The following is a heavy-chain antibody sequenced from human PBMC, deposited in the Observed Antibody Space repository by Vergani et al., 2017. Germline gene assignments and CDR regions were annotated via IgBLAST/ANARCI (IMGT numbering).Heavy chain of an antibody. CDR2: IRSKANSYAT. CDR1: GFTFSGSA. J-gene: IGHJ4*02. Sequence: EVQLVESGGGLVQPGGSLKLSCAASGFTFSGSAMHWVRQASGKGLEWVGRIRSKANSYATAYAASVKGRFTISRDDSKNTAYLQMNSLKTEDTAVYYCARDIAAAGTGYWGQGTLVTVSS. D-gene: IGHD6-13*01. CDR3: ARDIAAAGTGY. V-gene: IGHV3-73*01.